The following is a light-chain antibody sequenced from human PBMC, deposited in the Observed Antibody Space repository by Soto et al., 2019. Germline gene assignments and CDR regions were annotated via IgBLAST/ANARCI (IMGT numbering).Light chain of an antibody. CDR3: QPYGSSPWT. J-gene: IGKJ1*01. Sequence: EIVLTQSPGTLSSSPGERATLSCRASQSVSSSYLAWYQQKPGQAPRLLIYGASTRATGIPDRFSGSGSGTDFTLTISRLEPEDFAVYYCQPYGSSPWTFGQGTKVDIK. CDR1: QSVSSSY. V-gene: IGKV3-20*01. CDR2: GAS.